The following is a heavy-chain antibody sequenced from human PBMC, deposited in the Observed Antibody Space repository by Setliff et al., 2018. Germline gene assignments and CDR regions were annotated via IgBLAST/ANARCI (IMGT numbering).Heavy chain of an antibody. CDR3: ARGRGDCGGGDCYQDLYYFDY. Sequence: SETLSLTCAVYGGSFSTYYWSWIRQPPGKGLEWIGSIYYSGSTNYNPSLKSRVTISVDTSKNQFSLKLSSVTAADTAVYYCARGRGDCGGGDCYQDLYYFDYWGQGTLVTVSS. D-gene: IGHD2-21*02. J-gene: IGHJ4*02. CDR2: IYYSGST. V-gene: IGHV4-59*01. CDR1: GGSFSTYY.